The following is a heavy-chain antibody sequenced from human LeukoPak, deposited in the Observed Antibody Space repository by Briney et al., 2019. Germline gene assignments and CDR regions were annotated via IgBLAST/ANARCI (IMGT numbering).Heavy chain of an antibody. CDR1: GYTFTSYY. CDR2: INPNHGDT. CDR3: ARSPHILTGENFDY. D-gene: IGHD3-9*01. Sequence: ASVKVSCKASGYTFTSYYMHWVRQAPGQGLEWMGWINPNHGDTNYAQRFQDRVSMTRDTSISTAYMHLSRLRSADTAVYYCARSPHILTGENFDYWGQGTLLTVSS. V-gene: IGHV1-2*02. J-gene: IGHJ4*02.